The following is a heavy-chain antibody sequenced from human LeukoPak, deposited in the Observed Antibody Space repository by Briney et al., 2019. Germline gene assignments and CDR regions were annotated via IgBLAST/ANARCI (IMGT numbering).Heavy chain of an antibody. J-gene: IGHJ3*02. V-gene: IGHV3-21*01. CDR3: ASQLLEWLSYDAFDI. D-gene: IGHD3-3*01. CDR2: IISSRSDI. Sequence: GGPLSLSCAASGFTFSSYSMNWVRQAPGKGLEWVSSIISSRSDIYYADSVKGRFTISRDNAKNSLYLQMNSLRAEDTAVYYCASQLLEWLSYDAFDIWGRGTMVTVSS. CDR1: GFTFSSYS.